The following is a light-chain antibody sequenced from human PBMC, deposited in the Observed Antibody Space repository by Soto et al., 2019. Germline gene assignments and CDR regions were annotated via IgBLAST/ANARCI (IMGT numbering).Light chain of an antibody. CDR3: QQANSFPPLT. V-gene: IGKV1-12*01. CDR2: AAS. CDR1: QGISNW. Sequence: DIQMTQSPSSVSASAGDRVTITCRASQGISNWLAWYQQKPGKAPKLVIYAASTLQSGVPSRFSGSGSGTDFTLTISSLQPEDFATYYCQQANSFPPLTFGGGTKVEIK. J-gene: IGKJ4*01.